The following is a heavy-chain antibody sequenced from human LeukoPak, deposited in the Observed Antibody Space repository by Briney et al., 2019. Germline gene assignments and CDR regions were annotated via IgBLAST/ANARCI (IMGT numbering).Heavy chain of an antibody. CDR3: ARVASSSWPLVVGYYYYDYYGMDV. Sequence: GASVKVSCKASGYTFSCYHMHWVRQAPGQGLEWMGWINPNRGGTNYAQKFQGRVAMIGDTSISTADMERSRLRSDDTAVYYCARVASSSWPLVVGYYYYDYYGMDVWGQGTTVTVSS. CDR1: GYTFSCYH. CDR2: INPNRGGT. J-gene: IGHJ6*02. V-gene: IGHV1-2*02. D-gene: IGHD6-13*01.